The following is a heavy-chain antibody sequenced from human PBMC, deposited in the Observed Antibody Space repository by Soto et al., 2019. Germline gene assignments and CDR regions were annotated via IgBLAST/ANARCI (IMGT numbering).Heavy chain of an antibody. CDR2: ISGRGDTT. CDR1: GFSFSAYA. V-gene: IGHV3-23*01. CDR3: AKVQIAVAANGYGFDY. D-gene: IGHD6-19*01. J-gene: IGHJ4*02. Sequence: EVQLLDSGGGLVQPGGSLRLSCAASGFSFSAYAMSWVRQAPGKGLEWVSSISGRGDTTYYADSVKGRFTISRDNSKNALYLHMSTLRADDTAVYFCAKVQIAVAANGYGFDYWGQGTQVTVSS.